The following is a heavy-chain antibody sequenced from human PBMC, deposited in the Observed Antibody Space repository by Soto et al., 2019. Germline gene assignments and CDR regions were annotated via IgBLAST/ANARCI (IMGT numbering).Heavy chain of an antibody. D-gene: IGHD6-6*01. V-gene: IGHV4-39*01. CDR1: GGSIITCCRY. CDR3: ARHLPLLVSPSIAPWQLVSSAFDS. J-gene: IGHJ4*02. CDR2: IYYSGST. Sequence: ETLSLTCTVSGGSIITCCRYCFWIRQSPGKGLECIGGIYYSGSTYYNPSLKSRVTISMEASKNQFSLWLYSVTAADTAVYYCARHLPLLVSPSIAPWQLVSSAFDSWGQGTQVTVS.